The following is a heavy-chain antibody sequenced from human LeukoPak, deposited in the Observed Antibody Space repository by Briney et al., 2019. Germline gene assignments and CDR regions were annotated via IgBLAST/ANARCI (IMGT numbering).Heavy chain of an antibody. CDR1: GGSISSGDYY. V-gene: IGHV4-30-4*01. D-gene: IGHD5-18*01. Sequence: SQTLSLTCTVSGGSISSGDYYWSWIRQPPRKGLEWLGYIYYSGSTYYNPSLKSRVTISVDTSKNQFSLKLSSVTAADTAVYYCARARGYSYGSPFDYWGQGTLVTVSS. J-gene: IGHJ4*02. CDR3: ARARGYSYGSPFDY. CDR2: IYYSGST.